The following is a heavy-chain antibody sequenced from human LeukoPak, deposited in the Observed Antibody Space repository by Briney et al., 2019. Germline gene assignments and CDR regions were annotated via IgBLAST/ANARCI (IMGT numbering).Heavy chain of an antibody. CDR3: AKTSLGWLDP. CDR2: IDQDGRDK. D-gene: IGHD7-27*01. Sequence: GGSLRLSCAASGFTFSDYWMSWVRQAPGKGLEWVATIDQDGRDKFSVDSVKGRFTISRDNARNSMYLQMESLRVEDTAVYYCAKTSLGWLDPWGQGALVTVSS. J-gene: IGHJ5*02. V-gene: IGHV3-7*01. CDR1: GFTFSDYW.